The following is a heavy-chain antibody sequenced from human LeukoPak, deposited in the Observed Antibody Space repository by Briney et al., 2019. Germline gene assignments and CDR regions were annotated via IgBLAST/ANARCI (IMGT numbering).Heavy chain of an antibody. CDR3: AKAADFWSGYLAGFYGMDV. V-gene: IGHV3-23*01. Sequence: PGGSLRLSCAASGFTFSSYAMSWVRQAPGKGLEWVSAISGSGGSTYYADSVKGRFTISRDNSKNTLYLQMNSLRAEDTAVYYCAKAADFWSGYLAGFYGMDVWGQGTTVTVSS. CDR2: ISGSGGST. J-gene: IGHJ6*02. D-gene: IGHD3-3*01. CDR1: GFTFSSYA.